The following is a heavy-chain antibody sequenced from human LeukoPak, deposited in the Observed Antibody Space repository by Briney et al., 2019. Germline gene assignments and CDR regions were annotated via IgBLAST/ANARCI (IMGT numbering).Heavy chain of an antibody. V-gene: IGHV4-4*09. J-gene: IGHJ4*02. CDR1: GLSMSAFQ. D-gene: IGHD2-8*01. CDR3: ATSNDAKIAPFDH. Sequence: SETLSLTCTVSGLSMSAFQWSWVRQSPEKGLEWIGCVNTKGETNYNPSLKSRVITSVDTSKSQFPLRLTSVTAADTAVYYCATSNDAKIAPFDHWGQGALVTVSS. CDR2: VNTKGET.